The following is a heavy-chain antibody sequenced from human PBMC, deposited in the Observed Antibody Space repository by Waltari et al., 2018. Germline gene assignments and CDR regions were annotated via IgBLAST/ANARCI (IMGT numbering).Heavy chain of an antibody. Sequence: QVQLVQSGAEVRKPGASVKVSCKASGYSFSGYDINWVRQAPGQGREWLGWMNPNSGDTGYAQNFQGRVTITRISSMSTAYMELTSLKSEDTAVYYCARGRDYGDSLDPFGYWGQGTLVTVSS. CDR1: GYSFSGYD. D-gene: IGHD4-17*01. V-gene: IGHV1-8*02. CDR2: MNPNSGDT. CDR3: ARGRDYGDSLDPFGY. J-gene: IGHJ4*02.